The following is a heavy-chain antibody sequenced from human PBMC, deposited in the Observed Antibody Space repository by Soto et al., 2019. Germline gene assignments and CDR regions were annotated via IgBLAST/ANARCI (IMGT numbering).Heavy chain of an antibody. V-gene: IGHV1-69*01. CDR1: GGSFSTNE. CDR3: ARARYSSRWGTFDS. D-gene: IGHD6-19*01. Sequence: QVHLAQSGAEVRKPGTSVKLSCKASGGSFSTNEIDWVRQAPGQGLEWMGRIFPNVGTADYAQKFEGRLTIIADESTTTVYMDLSRLTSADTAVYFCARARYSSRWGTFDSWGQGTQVAVSS. J-gene: IGHJ4*02. CDR2: IFPNVGTA.